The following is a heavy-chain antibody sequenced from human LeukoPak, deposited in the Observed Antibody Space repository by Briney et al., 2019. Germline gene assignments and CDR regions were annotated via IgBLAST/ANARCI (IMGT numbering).Heavy chain of an antibody. J-gene: IGHJ4*02. V-gene: IGHV4-30-4*01. D-gene: IGHD5-24*01. CDR2: IYYSGST. CDR1: GGSISSGDYY. Sequence: SQTLSLTCTVSGGSISSGDYYWSWIRQPPGKGLEWIGYIYYSGSTYYNPSLKSRVTISVDTSKNQFSLKLSSVTAADTAVYYCARTSSRSTPFDYWGQGTLVTVSS. CDR3: ARTSSRSTPFDY.